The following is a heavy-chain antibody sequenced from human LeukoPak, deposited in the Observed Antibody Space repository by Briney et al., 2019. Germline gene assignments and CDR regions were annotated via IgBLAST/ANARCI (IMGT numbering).Heavy chain of an antibody. CDR1: GFTFSNYA. V-gene: IGHV3-23*01. CDR3: ARAGGYYYDSSGYYYAEEYYFDY. Sequence: GGSLRLSCAASGFTFSNYAMTWVRQAPGKGLEWVSAISGGGGYTSTYYADSVKGRFTISRDNSKNTLYLQMNSLRAEDTAVYYCARAGGYYYDSSGYYYAEEYYFDYWGQGTLVTVSS. D-gene: IGHD3-22*01. CDR2: ISGGGGYTST. J-gene: IGHJ4*02.